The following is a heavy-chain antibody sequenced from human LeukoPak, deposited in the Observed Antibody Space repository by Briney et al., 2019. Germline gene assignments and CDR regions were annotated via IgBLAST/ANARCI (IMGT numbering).Heavy chain of an antibody. Sequence: GGSLRLSCAASGFSFSNYAMSWVRQAPGKGLEWVANIKEEGNRIYYVDSVKGRFTISRENAKNSLYLQMSRLRAEDTAVYYCARGGWYYFEYWGQGVLVTVSS. CDR2: IKEEGNRI. J-gene: IGHJ4*02. CDR3: ARGGWYYFEY. V-gene: IGHV3-7*01. CDR1: GFSFSNYA.